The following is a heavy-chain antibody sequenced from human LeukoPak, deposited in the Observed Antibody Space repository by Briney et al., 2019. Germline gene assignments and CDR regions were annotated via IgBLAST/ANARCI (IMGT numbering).Heavy chain of an antibody. CDR2: INHSGST. CDR3: ARRADTAMAPFDY. V-gene: IGHV4-34*01. D-gene: IGHD5-18*01. J-gene: IGHJ4*02. Sequence: SETLSLTCAVYGGSFSGYYWSWIRQPPGKGLEWIGEINHSGSTNYNPSLKSRVTISVDTSKNQFSLKLSSVTAADTAVYYSARRADTAMAPFDYWGQGTLVTASS. CDR1: GGSFSGYY.